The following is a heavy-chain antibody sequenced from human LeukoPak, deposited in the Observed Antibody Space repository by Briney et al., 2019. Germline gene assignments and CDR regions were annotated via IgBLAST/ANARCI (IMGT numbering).Heavy chain of an antibody. V-gene: IGHV4-39*02. CDR3: ARDLYGDLDY. Sequence: PSETLSLTCTVSGGSISSSSYYWGWIRQPPGKGLEWIGSIYYSGSTYYNPSLKSRVTISVDTSKNQFSLKLSSVTAADTAVYYCARDLYGDLDYWGQGTLVTVSS. CDR1: GGSISSSSYY. J-gene: IGHJ4*02. D-gene: IGHD4-17*01. CDR2: IYYSGST.